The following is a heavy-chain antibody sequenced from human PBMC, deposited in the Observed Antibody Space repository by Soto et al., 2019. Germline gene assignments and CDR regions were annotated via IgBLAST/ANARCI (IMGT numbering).Heavy chain of an antibody. J-gene: IGHJ4*02. CDR1: GFNVTNGH. CDR2: IFSDGNT. Sequence: PVGSLRLSCAASGFNVTNGHMNWVRQAPGKGLEWVAVIFSDGNTRYSDSVKGRFTISRDSPRNTVYLQMNSLRVEDTALYYRAGAWTGDKYSDYLHRGTLDTSPQ. CDR3: AGAWTGDKYSDY. V-gene: IGHV3-53*01. D-gene: IGHD3-3*01.